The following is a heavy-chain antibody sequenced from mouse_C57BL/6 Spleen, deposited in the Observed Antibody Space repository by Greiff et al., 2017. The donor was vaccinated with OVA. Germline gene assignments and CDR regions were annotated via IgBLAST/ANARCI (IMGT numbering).Heavy chain of an antibody. CDR1: GYTFTTYP. D-gene: IGHD2-4*01. CDR2: FHPYNDDT. CDR3: ARSHYDYDPYYFDY. J-gene: IGHJ2*01. V-gene: IGHV1-47*01. Sequence: VKLQESGAELVKPGASVKMSCKASGYTFTTYPIEWMKQNHGKSLEWIGNFHPYNDDTKYNEKFKGKATLTVEKSSSTVYLELSRLTSDDSAVYYCARSHYDYDPYYFDYWGQGTTLTVSS.